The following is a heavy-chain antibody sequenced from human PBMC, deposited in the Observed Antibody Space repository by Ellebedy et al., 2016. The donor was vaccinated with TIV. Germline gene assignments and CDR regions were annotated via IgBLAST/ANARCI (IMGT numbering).Heavy chain of an antibody. D-gene: IGHD4-17*01. J-gene: IGHJ4*02. V-gene: IGHV3-23*01. CDR2: IGGSGGRA. Sequence: GESLKISCAASGFTFSTYALTWVRQAPGRGLEWVSAIGGSGGRANYADSVRGRFTISRDNSKSTLFLYMNNLRVEDTAVYYCAKFPSVTTPGVDFWGQGTLVTVSS. CDR1: GFTFSTYA. CDR3: AKFPSVTTPGVDF.